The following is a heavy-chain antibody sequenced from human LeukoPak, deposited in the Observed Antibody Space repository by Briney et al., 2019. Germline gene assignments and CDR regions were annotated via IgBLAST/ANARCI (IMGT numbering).Heavy chain of an antibody. D-gene: IGHD5-18*01. V-gene: IGHV1-18*01. CDR2: ISGYNGDT. J-gene: IGHJ5*02. CDR3: ARGWEIRKAMNYFDP. CDR1: GYSFSSYG. Sequence: ASVKVSCKASGYSFSSYGISWVRQAPGQGLEWMGWISGYNGDTHYEQKFQGRVTMTTDISTATAYMELRSLTSDDTAVYYCARGWEIRKAMNYFDPWGQGTLVTVSS.